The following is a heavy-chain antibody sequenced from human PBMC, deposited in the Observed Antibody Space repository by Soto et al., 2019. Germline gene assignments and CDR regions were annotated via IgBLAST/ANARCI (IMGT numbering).Heavy chain of an antibody. V-gene: IGHV3-30*03. CDR3: ARDLEGLHNTYSPPTFDP. Sequence: PGGSLRHSCAASGFSFSSFAMNWVRQAPGKGLEWLAVISYDGGNHYYAESVEGRLIVSRDNSASTVYLQINSLRPADTAVYYCARDLEGLHNTYSPPTFDPRGQGTPVTVSS. J-gene: IGHJ5*02. D-gene: IGHD3-3*01. CDR2: ISYDGGNH. CDR1: GFSFSSFA.